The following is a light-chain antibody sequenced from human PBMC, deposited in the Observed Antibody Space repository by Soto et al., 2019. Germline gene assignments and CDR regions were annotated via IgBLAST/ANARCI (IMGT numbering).Light chain of an antibody. CDR3: TSYTSSTTRVV. V-gene: IGLV2-14*03. Sequence: QSALTQPASVSGSPGQSITISCTGTSSDVGGYDSVSWYQQHPGKAPKLMIYDVSNRPSGVSNRFSGSKSGNTADLTISGLQAEDEADYYCTSYTSSTTRVVFGGGTKVTVL. CDR1: SSDVGGYDS. CDR2: DVS. J-gene: IGLJ2*01.